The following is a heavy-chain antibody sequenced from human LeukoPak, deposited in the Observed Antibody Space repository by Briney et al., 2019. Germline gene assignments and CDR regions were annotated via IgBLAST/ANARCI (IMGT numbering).Heavy chain of an antibody. CDR3: ARVSRSWYGDY. D-gene: IGHD6-13*01. CDR2: IYHSGST. CDR1: GYSISSGYY. J-gene: IGHJ4*02. Sequence: SETLSLTCTVSGYSISSGYYWGWIRQPPGKGLEWIGSIYHSGSTYYNPSLKSRVTISVDTSKNQFSLKLSSVTAADTAVYYCARVSRSWYGDYWGQGTLVTVSS. V-gene: IGHV4-38-2*02.